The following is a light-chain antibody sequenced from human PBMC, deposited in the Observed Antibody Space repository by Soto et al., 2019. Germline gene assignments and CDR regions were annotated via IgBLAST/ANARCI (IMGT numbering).Light chain of an antibody. CDR3: QQRSNWPPLT. J-gene: IGKJ4*01. CDR2: DAS. Sequence: EIEVTQSPATLSLSPGERATLSCRTSQSVGSYLAWYQNKPGQAPRLLIYDASNRATGIPARFSGGGSGSDFTLTISSLEPEAFAVYYCQQRSNWPPLTFGGGTKVEI. CDR1: QSVGSY. V-gene: IGKV3-11*02.